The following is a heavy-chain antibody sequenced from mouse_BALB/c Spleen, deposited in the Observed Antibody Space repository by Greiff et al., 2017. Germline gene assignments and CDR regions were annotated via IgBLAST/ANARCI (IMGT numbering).Heavy chain of an antibody. Sequence: VQLQQSGAELMKPGASVKISCKATGYTFSSYWIEWVKQRPGHGLEWIGEILPGSGSTNYNEKFKGKATFTADTPSNTAYMQLSSLTSEDSAVYYCATRRVAYWGQGTLVTVSA. J-gene: IGHJ3*01. CDR3: ATRRVAY. CDR2: ILPGSGST. CDR1: GYTFSSYW. V-gene: IGHV1-9*01.